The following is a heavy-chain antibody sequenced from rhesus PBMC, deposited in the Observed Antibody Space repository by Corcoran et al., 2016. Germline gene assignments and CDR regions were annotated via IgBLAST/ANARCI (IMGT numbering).Heavy chain of an antibody. J-gene: IGHJ4*01. CDR1: GGSISSSNC. CDR3: AISYYNIWTGYPTWNY. D-gene: IGHD3-3*01. Sequence: QVQLQESGPGLVQPSETLSLTCAVSGGSISSSNCWSWIRKSPGKGLEWIGYIYGGSGSTSNNPSLKSRVTISTDTSKTQFSLKLSSVTAADTAVYYCAISYYNIWTGYPTWNYWGQGVLVTVSS. V-gene: IGHV4S7*01. CDR2: IYGGSGST.